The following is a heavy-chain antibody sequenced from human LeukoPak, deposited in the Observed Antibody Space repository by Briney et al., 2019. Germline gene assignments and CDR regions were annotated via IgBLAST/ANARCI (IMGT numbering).Heavy chain of an antibody. CDR3: ARDRDILTPFDY. J-gene: IGHJ4*02. V-gene: IGHV3-74*01. D-gene: IGHD3-9*01. Sequence: ISRDHAKNTLFLQMNSLRAEDTAVYYCARDRDILTPFDYWGQGTLVTVSS.